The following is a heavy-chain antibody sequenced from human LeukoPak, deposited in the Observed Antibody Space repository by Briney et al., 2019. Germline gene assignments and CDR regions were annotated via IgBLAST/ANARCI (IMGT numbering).Heavy chain of an antibody. V-gene: IGHV6-1*01. J-gene: IGHJ4*02. CDR3: ARALERYYFDS. CDR2: TYYISQLFN. D-gene: IGHD1-1*01. Sequence: SQTLSLTCALSGDTFSSNSGGWNWLRQSPSRGLEWLERTYYISQLFNHYAPSVKCRIIISSYTSNNQLSLHLSSVTPGDTAVYYCARALERYYFDSWGQGTLVTVSS. CDR1: GDTFSSNSGG.